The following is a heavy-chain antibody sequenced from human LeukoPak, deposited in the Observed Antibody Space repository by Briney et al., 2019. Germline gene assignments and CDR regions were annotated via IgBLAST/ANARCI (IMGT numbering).Heavy chain of an antibody. J-gene: IGHJ4*02. CDR2: ISAYNGNT. Sequence: ASVKVSCKASGYTFTSYGISWVRQAPGQGLEWMGWISAYNGNTNYAQKLQGRVTMTTDTSTSTAYMELRSLRSDDTAVYYCAREYHYYGSGSAFDYWSQGTLVTVSS. CDR3: AREYHYYGSGSAFDY. D-gene: IGHD3-10*01. CDR1: GYTFTSYG. V-gene: IGHV1-18*04.